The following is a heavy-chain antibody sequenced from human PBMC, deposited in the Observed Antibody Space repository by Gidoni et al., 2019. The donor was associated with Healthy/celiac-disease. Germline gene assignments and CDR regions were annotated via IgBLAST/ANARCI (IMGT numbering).Heavy chain of an antibody. D-gene: IGHD2-2*01. J-gene: IGHJ4*02. Sequence: QLQLQESGPGLVKPSETLSLTCTVSGGSISSNSYYWGWIRQPPGKGLEWIGSIYYSGSTYYNPSLKSRVTISVDTSKNQFSLKLSSVTAADTAVYYCARHATADYYFDYWGQGTLVTVSS. CDR3: ARHATADYYFDY. CDR2: IYYSGST. CDR1: GGSISSNSYY. V-gene: IGHV4-39*01.